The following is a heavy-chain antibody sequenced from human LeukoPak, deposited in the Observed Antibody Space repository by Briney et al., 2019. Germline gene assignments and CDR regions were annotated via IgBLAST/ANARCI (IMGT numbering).Heavy chain of an antibody. J-gene: IGHJ6*02. CDR3: ASTYYDFWSGYPYGMDV. Sequence: GGSLRLSCAASGFTVNSNYMNWVRQAPGKGLEWVSAISGSGGSTYYADSVKGRFTISRDNSKNTLYLQMNSLRAEDTAVYYCASTYYDFWSGYPYGMDVWGQGTTVTVSS. CDR2: ISGSGGST. V-gene: IGHV3-23*01. D-gene: IGHD3-3*01. CDR1: GFTVNSNY.